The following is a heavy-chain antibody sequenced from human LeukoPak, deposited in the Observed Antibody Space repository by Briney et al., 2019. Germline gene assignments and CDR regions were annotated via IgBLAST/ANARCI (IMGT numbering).Heavy chain of an antibody. CDR1: GCSLSTSGMR. J-gene: IGHJ4*02. CDR3: ARLNSGTYLDY. V-gene: IGHV2-70*04. D-gene: IGHD1-26*01. CDR2: IDWDDDK. Sequence: SGPTLVNPTQTLTLTCTFSGCSLSTSGMRVGWIRQPPGKALEWLARIDWDDDKFYSTSLKTRLTISKDTSKNQVVLTMTNMDPVDTATYYCARLNSGTYLDYWGQGTLVTVSS.